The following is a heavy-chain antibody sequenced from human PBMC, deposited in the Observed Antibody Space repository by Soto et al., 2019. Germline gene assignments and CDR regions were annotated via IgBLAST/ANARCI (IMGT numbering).Heavy chain of an antibody. J-gene: IGHJ6*02. CDR2: IWNDGSDS. V-gene: IGHV3-33*01. Sequence: QVQLVESGGGVVQPGRSLRLSCAASGFTFNNYGMHWVRQAPGKGLEWLAVIWNDGSDSSYANSVKGRFTISRDNSKNTRFLQISSLRAEDTAVYYCARRQIPPPTRGAANARGAMDVWGHGTTVTVSS. D-gene: IGHD6-13*01. CDR1: GFTFNNYG. CDR3: ARRQIPPPTRGAANARGAMDV.